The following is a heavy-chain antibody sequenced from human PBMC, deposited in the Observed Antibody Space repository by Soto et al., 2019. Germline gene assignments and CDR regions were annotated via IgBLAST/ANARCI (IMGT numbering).Heavy chain of an antibody. Sequence: GGSLRLSCAASGFTFSSYGMHWVRQAPGKGLEWVAVIWYDGSNKYYADSVKGRFTISRDNSKNTLYLQMNSLRAEDTAVYYCARGDYSYYYGRDVGGQGTRVTVSS. CDR1: GFTFSSYG. CDR3: ARGDYSYYYGRDV. V-gene: IGHV3-33*01. J-gene: IGHJ6*02. CDR2: IWYDGSNK.